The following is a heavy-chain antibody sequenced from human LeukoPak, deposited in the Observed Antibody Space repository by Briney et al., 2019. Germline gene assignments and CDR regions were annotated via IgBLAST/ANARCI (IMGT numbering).Heavy chain of an antibody. V-gene: IGHV1-3*01. Sequence: ASVKVSCKASGYTFTSYAMHWVRQAPGQRLEWMGWINAGSGNTKYSQKFQGRVTITRDTSASTAYMELSSLRSEDTAVYYCAKEGTGTTYYYYGMDVWGQGTTVTVSS. J-gene: IGHJ6*02. CDR1: GYTFTSYA. D-gene: IGHD1-1*01. CDR2: INAGSGNT. CDR3: AKEGTGTTYYYYGMDV.